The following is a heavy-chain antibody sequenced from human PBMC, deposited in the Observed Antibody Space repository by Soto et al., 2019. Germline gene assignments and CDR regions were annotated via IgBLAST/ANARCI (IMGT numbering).Heavy chain of an antibody. D-gene: IGHD5-18*01. CDR1: GFTFSNYA. V-gene: IGHV3-23*01. CDR3: VKEEGMQLWLNIYFDY. CDR2: ISGSGGST. J-gene: IGHJ4*02. Sequence: EVQLLESGGGLVQPGGSLRLSCAASGFTFSNYAMSWVRQAPGKGLEWVSAISGSGGSTYYADSVKGRFTISRDDSKDTLYLQMNSLRAEDTAVYYCVKEEGMQLWLNIYFDYWGQGTLVTVSS.